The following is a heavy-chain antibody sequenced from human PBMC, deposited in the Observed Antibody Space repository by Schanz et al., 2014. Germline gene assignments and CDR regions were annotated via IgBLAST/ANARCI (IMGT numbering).Heavy chain of an antibody. CDR2: ISLGGNSA. CDR1: GFTFSSYW. J-gene: IGHJ4*02. D-gene: IGHD6-19*01. V-gene: IGHV3-74*02. CDR3: ARDQWLVGGWYFDY. Sequence: EVQLVESGGGLVQPGGSLRLSCAASGFTFSSYWMSWVRQAPGKGLVWVTRISLGGNSASYADSVKGRFIISRDSSKNTLFLQMNSLRAEDTAVYYCARDQWLVGGWYFDYWGQGTLVTVSS.